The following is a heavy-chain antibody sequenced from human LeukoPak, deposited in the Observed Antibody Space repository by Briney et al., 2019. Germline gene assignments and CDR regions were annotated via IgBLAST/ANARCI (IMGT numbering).Heavy chain of an antibody. J-gene: IGHJ3*02. D-gene: IGHD2-15*01. CDR1: GFTFSSYY. Sequence: GGSLRLSCAASGFTFSSYYMNWVRQAPGKGLEWVSSISSSSSYIYYADSVKGRFTISRDNAKNSLYLQMNSLRAEDTALYYCAREMYCSGGSCYGDAFDIWGQGTMVTVSS. CDR2: ISSSSSYI. V-gene: IGHV3-21*01. CDR3: AREMYCSGGSCYGDAFDI.